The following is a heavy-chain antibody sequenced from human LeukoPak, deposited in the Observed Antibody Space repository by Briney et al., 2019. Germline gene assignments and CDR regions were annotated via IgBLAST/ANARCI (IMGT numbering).Heavy chain of an antibody. V-gene: IGHV3-23*01. CDR1: GFTFNSFD. CDR3: AKGWGDYVWGSCHL. CDR2: ISGSRGDT. J-gene: IGHJ1*01. D-gene: IGHD3-16*01. Sequence: GGSLRLSCAASGFTFNSFDMHWVRQAPGKGLEWVSSISGSRGDTDYADSVKGRFTISRDNLKNTLYLQMNSLRAEDTAVYYCAKGWGDYVWGSCHLWGQGTLVTVSS.